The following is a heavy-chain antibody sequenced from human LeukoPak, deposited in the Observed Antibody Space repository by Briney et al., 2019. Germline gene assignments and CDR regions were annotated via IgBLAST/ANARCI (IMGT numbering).Heavy chain of an antibody. Sequence: SETLSLTCTVSDSSITSDFYWGWLRQPPGKGLEWIGSFYNSGKTYYKPSLESRVTISMDTSKNQFSLKLSSVTAADTAVYYCARHPYYYGSGSFRRRAYNWFDPWGQGTLVTVSS. CDR1: DSSITSDFY. D-gene: IGHD3-10*01. V-gene: IGHV4-38-2*02. J-gene: IGHJ5*02. CDR3: ARHPYYYGSGSFRRRAYNWFDP. CDR2: FYNSGKT.